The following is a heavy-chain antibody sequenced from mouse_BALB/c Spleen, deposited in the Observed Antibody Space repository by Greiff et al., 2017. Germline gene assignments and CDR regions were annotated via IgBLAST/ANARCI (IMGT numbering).Heavy chain of an antibody. CDR1: GYTFTNYW. V-gene: IGHV1-63*02. D-gene: IGHD2-1*01. Sequence: QVQLQQSGAELVRPGPTVKISCTASGYTFTNYWLGWVQQRPGHGLEWIGVIYPGGGYTNYNEKFKGKAILTDDTSSSTAYMQLSSLTSEDSAVYYCARGGNYYAMDYWGQGTSVTVSS. J-gene: IGHJ4*01. CDR3: ARGGNYYAMDY. CDR2: IYPGGGYT.